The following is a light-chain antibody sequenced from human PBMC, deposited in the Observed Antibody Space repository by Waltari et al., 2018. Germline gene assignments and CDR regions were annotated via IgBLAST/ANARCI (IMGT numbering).Light chain of an antibody. J-gene: IGKJ1*01. CDR1: HDVSKY. CDR3: LKYLLSPGT. Sequence: SCLPNHDVSKYLEWYQQKPGQSPRLLLYHTSNRATGVPDRFSGSGSGTDFTLNISRVEPEDVAVYYCLKYLLSPGTFGQGTKVEIK. V-gene: IGKV3-20*01. CDR2: HTS.